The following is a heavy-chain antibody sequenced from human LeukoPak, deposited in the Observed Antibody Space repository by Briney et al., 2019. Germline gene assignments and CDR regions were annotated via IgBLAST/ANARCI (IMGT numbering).Heavy chain of an antibody. CDR1: GYTLTELS. CDR2: FDPEDGET. CDR3: ATHIAVALHDAFDI. D-gene: IGHD6-19*01. V-gene: IGHV1-24*01. J-gene: IGHJ3*02. Sequence: ASVKVSCKVSGYTLTELSMHWVRQAPGKGLKWMGGFDPEDGETIYAQNFQGRVSMTEDTSTDTSYMELSSLSSEDTAVYYCATHIAVALHDAFDIWGHGTMVTVSS.